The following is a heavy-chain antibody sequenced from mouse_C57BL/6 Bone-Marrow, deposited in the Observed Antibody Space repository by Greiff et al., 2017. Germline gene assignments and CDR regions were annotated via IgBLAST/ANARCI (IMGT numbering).Heavy chain of an antibody. D-gene: IGHD1-1*01. CDR1: GFSFNTYA. J-gene: IGHJ4*01. CDR3: VITTVVARRTYYAMDY. CDR2: IRSKSNNYAT. Sequence: EVHLVESGGGLVQPKGSLKLSCAASGFSFNTYAMNWVRQAPGKGLEWVARIRSKSNNYATYYADSVKDRFTISRDDSESMLYLQMNNLKTEDTAMYYCVITTVVARRTYYAMDYWGQGTSVTVSS. V-gene: IGHV10-1*01.